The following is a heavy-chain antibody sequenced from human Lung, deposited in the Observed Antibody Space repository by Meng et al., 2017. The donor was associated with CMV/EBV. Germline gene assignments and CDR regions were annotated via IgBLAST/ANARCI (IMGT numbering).Heavy chain of an antibody. D-gene: IGHD4-11*01. Sequence: GSLRLXXTVSGGSISSYYWSWIRQPPGKGLEWIGEINHSGSTNCNPSLRSRVTVSVDTSNNQLSLKLNSMTAADTAVYYCARARSSNYYRGVFDSWGQGXLVTVSS. V-gene: IGHV4-34*01. CDR3: ARARSSNYYRGVFDS. CDR1: GGSISSYY. J-gene: IGHJ5*01. CDR2: INHSGST.